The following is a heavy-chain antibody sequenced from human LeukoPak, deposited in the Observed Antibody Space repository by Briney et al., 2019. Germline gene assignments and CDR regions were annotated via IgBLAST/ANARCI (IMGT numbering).Heavy chain of an antibody. V-gene: IGHV3-20*04. Sequence: GGSLRLSCAASGFTFNDYGMSWVRQAPGKGLEWVAGINWNGGSTEYADSVKGRFTISRDNAKNSLYLQMNSLRAEDTALYYCARDFLPLVDDAFDIWGHGTMVTVSS. D-gene: IGHD2-15*01. CDR1: GFTFNDYG. CDR2: INWNGGST. CDR3: ARDFLPLVDDAFDI. J-gene: IGHJ3*02.